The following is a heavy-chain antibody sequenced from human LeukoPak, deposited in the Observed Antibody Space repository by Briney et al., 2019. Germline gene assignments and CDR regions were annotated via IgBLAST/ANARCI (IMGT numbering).Heavy chain of an antibody. CDR1: GFTFSNYA. CDR2: ISFGGDDT. V-gene: IGHV3-23*01. J-gene: IGHJ3*02. Sequence: GGSLRLSCAASGFTFSNYAMNGVRQAPGKGLEWVSSISFGGDDTYYTDSVKGRFTISRDNSKSTLLMQMNSLRAEDTAVYYCAKDAISMNGIWDAFDIWGQGTMITVSS. CDR3: AKDAISMNGIWDAFDI. D-gene: IGHD3-22*01.